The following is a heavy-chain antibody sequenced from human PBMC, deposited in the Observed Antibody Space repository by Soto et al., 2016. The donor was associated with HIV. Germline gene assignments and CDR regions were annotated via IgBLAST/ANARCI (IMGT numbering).Heavy chain of an antibody. V-gene: IGHV1-8*03. D-gene: IGHD3-10*01. CDR2: MNPQSGNT. CDR3: ARGRGIRGVGSLSFSWFDP. CDR1: ASTFDNND. J-gene: IGHJ5*02. Sequence: QVQLVQSGAEVKKPGASVKVSCKASASTFDNNDINWVRQAPGLGLEWMGWMNPQSGNTGYAQKFRGRVTFTRNTSISTAYMELNRLKTDDTAVYFCARGRGIRGVGSLSFSWFDPWGQGSLVTVSS.